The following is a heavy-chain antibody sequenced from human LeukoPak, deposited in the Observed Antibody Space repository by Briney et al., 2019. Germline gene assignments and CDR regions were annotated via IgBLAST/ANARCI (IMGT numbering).Heavy chain of an antibody. CDR3: ARAIAPWELLEEDAFDI. J-gene: IGHJ3*02. CDR1: GFTFSSYG. Sequence: GGSLRLSCAASGFTFSSYGMHWVRQAPGKRLEWVAVIWYDGSNKYYADSVKGRFTISRDNSKNTLYLQMNSLRAEDTAVYYCARAIAPWELLEEDAFDIWGQGTMVTVSS. D-gene: IGHD1-26*01. V-gene: IGHV3-33*01. CDR2: IWYDGSNK.